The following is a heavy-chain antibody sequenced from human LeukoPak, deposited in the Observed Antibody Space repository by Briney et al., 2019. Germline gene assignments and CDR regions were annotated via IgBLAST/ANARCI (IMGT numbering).Heavy chain of an antibody. CDR2: IYYSGST. D-gene: IGHD6-13*01. Sequence: PSETLSLTCTVSGGSISSHFWSWIRQPPGKGLEWIGYIYYSGSTNYNPSLKSRVTISVDTSKNQFSLKLSSVTAADTAVYYCARMAAGPLDYWGQGTLVTVSS. J-gene: IGHJ4*02. V-gene: IGHV4-59*11. CDR3: ARMAAGPLDY. CDR1: GGSISSHF.